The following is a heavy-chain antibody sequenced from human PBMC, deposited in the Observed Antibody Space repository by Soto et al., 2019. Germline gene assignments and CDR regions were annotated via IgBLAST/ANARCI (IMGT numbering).Heavy chain of an antibody. CDR3: ARGYCSSTSCYKAPFDY. CDR1: GGTFSSYA. J-gene: IGHJ4*02. D-gene: IGHD2-2*02. Sequence: KFSCKASGGTFSSYAISWVRQAPGQGLEWMGGIIPIFGTANYAQKFQGRVTITADESTSTAYMELSSLRSEDTAVYYCARGYCSSTSCYKAPFDYWGQGTLVTVSS. V-gene: IGHV1-69*01. CDR2: IIPIFGTA.